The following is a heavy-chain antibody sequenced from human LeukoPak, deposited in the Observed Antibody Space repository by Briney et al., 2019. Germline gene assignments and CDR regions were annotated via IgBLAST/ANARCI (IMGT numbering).Heavy chain of an antibody. D-gene: IGHD5-18*01. Sequence: GRSLRLSCAASGFTFSSYGMHWVRQAPDKGLEWVAVIWYDGSNKYYADSVKGRFTISRDNSKNTLYLQMNSLRAEDTAVYYCAKDRYSYGYAFDYWGQGTLVTVSS. V-gene: IGHV3-33*06. CDR2: IWYDGSNK. CDR1: GFTFSSYG. CDR3: AKDRYSYGYAFDY. J-gene: IGHJ4*02.